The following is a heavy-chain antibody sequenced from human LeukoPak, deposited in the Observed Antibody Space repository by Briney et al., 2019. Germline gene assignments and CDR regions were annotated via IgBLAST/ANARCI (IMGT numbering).Heavy chain of an antibody. J-gene: IGHJ4*02. V-gene: IGHV3-23*01. Sequence: GGSLRLSCAASGFTVSSNYMSWVRQAPGKGLEWVSAISGSGGSTYYADSVKGRFTISRDNSKNTLYLQMNSLRAEDTAVYYCAKDLRSSADSKMGAADYWGQGTLVTVSS. CDR2: ISGSGGST. CDR1: GFTVSSNY. D-gene: IGHD1-26*01. CDR3: AKDLRSSADSKMGAADY.